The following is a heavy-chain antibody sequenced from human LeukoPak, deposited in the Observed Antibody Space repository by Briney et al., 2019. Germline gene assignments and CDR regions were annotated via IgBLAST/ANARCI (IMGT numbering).Heavy chain of an antibody. Sequence: ASVKVSCKASGYTFSSYGLSWVRQAPGQGLEWMGWISGYNGNTNYAQKVQGRVTMTTDTSTSTAYMEPRSLRSDDTAVYYCARDALGISDAFDIWGQGTMVTVS. D-gene: IGHD1-26*01. V-gene: IGHV1-18*01. CDR2: ISGYNGNT. J-gene: IGHJ3*02. CDR3: ARDALGISDAFDI. CDR1: GYTFSSYG.